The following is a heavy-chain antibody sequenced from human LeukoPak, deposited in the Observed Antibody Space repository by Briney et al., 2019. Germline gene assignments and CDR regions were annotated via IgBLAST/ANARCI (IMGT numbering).Heavy chain of an antibody. CDR1: GGTFSSYA. CDR2: IIPILGIA. Sequence: ASVKVSCKASGGTFSSYAISWVRQAPGQGLEWMGRIIPILGIANYAQKFQGRVTITADKSTSTAYMELSSLRSEDTAVYYCARFSVVVPAAMQNLYCYYGMDVWGQGTTVTVSS. V-gene: IGHV1-69*04. J-gene: IGHJ6*02. CDR3: ARFSVVVPAAMQNLYCYYGMDV. D-gene: IGHD2-2*01.